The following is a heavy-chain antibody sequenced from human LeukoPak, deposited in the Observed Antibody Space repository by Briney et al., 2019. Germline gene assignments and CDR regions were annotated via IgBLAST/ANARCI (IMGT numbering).Heavy chain of an antibody. J-gene: IGHJ4*02. V-gene: IGHV4-31*03. Sequence: ASETLSLTCTVSGDSISSGGYYWSCIRQHPGKGLEWIGYIYFSGSTYYNPSLKSRVTISLDTSKSQFSLRLSSVTAADTAVYYCARSDYGDHDFDYWGQGTLVTVSS. CDR2: IYFSGST. CDR1: GDSISSGGYY. CDR3: ARSDYGDHDFDY. D-gene: IGHD4-17*01.